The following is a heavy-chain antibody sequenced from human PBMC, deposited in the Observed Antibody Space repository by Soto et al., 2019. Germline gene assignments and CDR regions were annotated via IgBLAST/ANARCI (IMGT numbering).Heavy chain of an antibody. V-gene: IGHV5-10-1*01. CDR2: IDPSDSYT. Sequence: GESLKISCKGSGYSFTSYWISWVRQMPGKGLEWMGRIDPSDSYTNYSPSFQGHVTISADKSISTAYLQWSSLKASDTAMYYCARRVLTTDANYYYYGMDVWGQGTTVTVSS. J-gene: IGHJ6*02. CDR3: ARRVLTTDANYYYYGMDV. CDR1: GYSFTSYW. D-gene: IGHD4-17*01.